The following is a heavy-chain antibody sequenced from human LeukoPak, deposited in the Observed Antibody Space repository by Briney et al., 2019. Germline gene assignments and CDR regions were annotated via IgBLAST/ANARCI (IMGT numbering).Heavy chain of an antibody. CDR1: GYTFTDYY. Sequence: GASVKVSCEASGYTFTDYYMHWVRQAPGQGLEWMGWINPNSGGTNYAQMFQGRVTMTRDTSSSTAYIALSRVRSDDSAVYYCARRRIAAAGTLFDYWGQGTLATVSS. V-gene: IGHV1-2*02. J-gene: IGHJ4*02. CDR2: INPNSGGT. D-gene: IGHD6-13*01. CDR3: ARRRIAAAGTLFDY.